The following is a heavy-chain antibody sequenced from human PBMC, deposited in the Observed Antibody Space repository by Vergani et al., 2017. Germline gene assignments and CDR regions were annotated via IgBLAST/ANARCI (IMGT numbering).Heavy chain of an antibody. CDR2: INPSGGHT. CDR1: GYTFSNYY. Sequence: QVQVVQSGAEVKKSGASVKVSCKTSGYTFSNYYMHWVRQAPGQGLEWMGIINPSGGHTNYAQKFQGRVTMTRDTSTSTVYMELSSLISEDTAIYYCAGGDYGILTGYRYWGQGTLVTVS. D-gene: IGHD3-9*01. CDR3: AGGDYGILTGYRY. V-gene: IGHV1-46*03. J-gene: IGHJ4*02.